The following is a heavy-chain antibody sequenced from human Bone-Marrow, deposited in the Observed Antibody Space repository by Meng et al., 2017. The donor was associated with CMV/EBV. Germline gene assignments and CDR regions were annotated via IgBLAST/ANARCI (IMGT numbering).Heavy chain of an antibody. CDR2: MNPNSGDI. CDR3: ATTNRGGSGSYWDNGYYYYGMDV. V-gene: IGHV1-8*01. D-gene: IGHD3-10*01. CDR1: GYTFTNYD. Sequence: ASVKVSCKASGYTFTNYDINWVRQATGQGLEWMGWMNPNSGDIGYAPKFQDRVTMNRHTSISTAYMELSSLRPEDTAVYYCATTNRGGSGSYWDNGYYYYGMDVWGQGTTVTVSS. J-gene: IGHJ6*02.